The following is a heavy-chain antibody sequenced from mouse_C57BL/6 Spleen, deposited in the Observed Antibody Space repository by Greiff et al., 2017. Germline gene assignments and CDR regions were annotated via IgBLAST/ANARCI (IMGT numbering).Heavy chain of an antibody. CDR2: IHPNSGST. V-gene: IGHV1-64*01. Sequence: QVQLQQPGAELVKPGASVKLSCKASGYTFTSSWMHWVKQRPGQGLEWIGMIHPNSGSTNYNEKFKSKATLTVDKSSSTAYMQVSSLTSEDSAVYYCARSGRGYFDYWGQGTTLTVSS. CDR3: ARSGRGYFDY. CDR1: GYTFTSSW. D-gene: IGHD4-1*01. J-gene: IGHJ2*01.